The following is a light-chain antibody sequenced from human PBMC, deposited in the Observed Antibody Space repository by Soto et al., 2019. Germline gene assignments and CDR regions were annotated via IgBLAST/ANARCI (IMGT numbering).Light chain of an antibody. Sequence: QSVLTQPPSASGSPGQSVTISCTGTSSDVGNYDYVSWYQHHPGKAPKLMIYEVNKRPSGVPDRFSGSKSGKTASLTVSGLQAEDEADYYCSSYAGSNILLFGGGTKLTVL. CDR2: EVN. V-gene: IGLV2-8*01. CDR3: SSYAGSNILL. CDR1: SSDVGNYDY. J-gene: IGLJ2*01.